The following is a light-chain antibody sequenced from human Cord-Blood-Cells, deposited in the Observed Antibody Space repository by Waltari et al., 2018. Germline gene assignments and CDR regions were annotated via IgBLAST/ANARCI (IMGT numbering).Light chain of an antibody. V-gene: IGKV3-11*01. CDR2: DAS. CDR3: QQRSNWPLT. CDR1: QSVSSY. J-gene: IGKJ3*01. Sequence: EIVLTQSPATLSLSPGERANLSSRASQSVSSYLAWYQQKPGQAPRLLIYDASNMATGIPARFSGSGSGTDFTLTISSLEPEDFAVYYCQQRSNWPLTFGTGTKVDIK.